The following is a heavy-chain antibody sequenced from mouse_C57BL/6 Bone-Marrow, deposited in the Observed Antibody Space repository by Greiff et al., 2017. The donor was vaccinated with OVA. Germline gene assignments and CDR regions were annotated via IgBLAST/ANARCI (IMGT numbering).Heavy chain of an antibody. CDR3: ARQRVTRFAY. CDR1: GFTFSSYG. D-gene: IGHD2-2*01. V-gene: IGHV5-6*02. Sequence: EVMLVESGGDLVKPGGSLKLSCAASGFTFSSYGMSWVRQTPDKRLEWVATISSGGSYTYYPDSVKGRFPISRDNAKNTLDLQMSSLKSEDTAMYYCARQRVTRFAYWGQGTLVTVSA. J-gene: IGHJ3*01. CDR2: ISSGGSYT.